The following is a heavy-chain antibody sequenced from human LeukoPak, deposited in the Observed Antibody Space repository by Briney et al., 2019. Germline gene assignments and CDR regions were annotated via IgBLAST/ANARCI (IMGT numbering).Heavy chain of an antibody. J-gene: IGHJ4*02. CDR3: TRHDY. Sequence: GGSLRLSCAASGFTFSSYAMHWVRQAPGKGLEWVAVISYDGSNKYYADSVKGRFTISRDNSKNTLYLQMNSLKTEDTAVYYCTRHDYLGQGTLVTVSS. V-gene: IGHV3-30-3*01. CDR1: GFTFSSYA. CDR2: ISYDGSNK.